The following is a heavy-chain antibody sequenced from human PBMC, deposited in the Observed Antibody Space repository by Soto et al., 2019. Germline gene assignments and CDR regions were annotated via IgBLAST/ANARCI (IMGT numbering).Heavy chain of an antibody. Sequence: QVQLVQSGAEVKKPGCSVKVSCKASGGTFSSYAISWVRQAPGQGLEWMGGIIPIFGTANYAQKFQGRVTITADESTSTAYMELSSLRSEDTSVYYCALGGTIVVVTATHFDYWGQGTLVTVSS. D-gene: IGHD2-21*02. V-gene: IGHV1-69*12. CDR3: ALGGTIVVVTATHFDY. J-gene: IGHJ4*02. CDR1: GGTFSSYA. CDR2: IIPIFGTA.